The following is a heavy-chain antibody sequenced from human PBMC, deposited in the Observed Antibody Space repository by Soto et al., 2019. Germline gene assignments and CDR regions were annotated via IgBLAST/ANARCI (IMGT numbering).Heavy chain of an antibody. J-gene: IGHJ3*02. V-gene: IGHV6-1*01. D-gene: IGHD2-15*01. CDR3: AREGYCSGGSCHDAFDI. Sequence: SQTLSLPCAISGDSVSSNSAAWNWIRQSPSRGLEWLGRTYYRSKWYNDYAVSVKSRITINPDTSKNQFSLQLNSVTPEDTAVYYCAREGYCSGGSCHDAFDIWGQGTMVTVSS. CDR1: GDSVSSNSAA. CDR2: TYYRSKWYN.